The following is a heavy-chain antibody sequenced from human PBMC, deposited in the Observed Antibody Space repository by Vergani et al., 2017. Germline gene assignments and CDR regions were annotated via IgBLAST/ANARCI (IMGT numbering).Heavy chain of an antibody. Sequence: QVQLQQWGGGLLKPSETLSLTCVVNGGSFTSYHWTWIRQSPVEGREWVGDIDHTGRPDYNRSLKCRLTMSEDKSRNQFSLTLNSVTATDTAIYFCARVNTETNGHLYYYYYMDVWGQGTAVTV. V-gene: IGHV4-34*01. CDR2: IDHTGRP. J-gene: IGHJ6*03. CDR1: GGSFTSYH. CDR3: ARVNTETNGHLYYYYYMDV. D-gene: IGHD4-11*01.